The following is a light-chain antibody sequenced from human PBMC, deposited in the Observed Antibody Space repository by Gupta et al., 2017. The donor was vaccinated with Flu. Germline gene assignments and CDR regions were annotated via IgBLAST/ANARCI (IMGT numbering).Light chain of an antibody. V-gene: IGLV3-1*01. CDR1: KLGDKY. Sequence: SYELTQPPSVSVSPGQTASITCSGDKLGDKYACWYQQKPGQSPVLVIYQDSKRPSGIPERFSGSNSGNTATLXIXGTQAMXEDDYYCQAWDSSTGVFGTGTKVTVL. CDR3: QAWDSSTGV. J-gene: IGLJ1*01. CDR2: QDS.